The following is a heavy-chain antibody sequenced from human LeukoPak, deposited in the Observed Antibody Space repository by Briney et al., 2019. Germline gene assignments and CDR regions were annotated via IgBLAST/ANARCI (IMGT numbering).Heavy chain of an antibody. CDR3: ASGRPGSVRAPTNY. CDR1: GYTFTSYG. CDR2: ISAYNGNT. D-gene: IGHD1-14*01. V-gene: IGHV1-18*01. J-gene: IGHJ4*02. Sequence: GASVKVSCKASGYTFTSYGISWVRQAPGQGLEWMGWISAYNGNTNYARKLQGRVTMTTDTSTSTAYMELRSLRSDDTAVYYCASGRPGSVRAPTNYWGQGTLVTVSS.